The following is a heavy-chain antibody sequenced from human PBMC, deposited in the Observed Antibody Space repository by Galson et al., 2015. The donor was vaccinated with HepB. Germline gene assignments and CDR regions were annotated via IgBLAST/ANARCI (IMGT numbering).Heavy chain of an antibody. V-gene: IGHV1-18*04. CDR3: ARDCSDFWSGYYLDY. D-gene: IGHD3-3*01. CDR1: GYTFTSYG. J-gene: IGHJ4*02. CDR2: ISAYNGNT. Sequence: SVKVSCKASGYTFTSYGISWVRQAPGQGLEWMGWISAYNGNTNYAQKLQGRVTMTTDTSTSTAYMELRSLRSDDTAVYYCARDCSDFWSGYYLDYWGQGTLVTVSS.